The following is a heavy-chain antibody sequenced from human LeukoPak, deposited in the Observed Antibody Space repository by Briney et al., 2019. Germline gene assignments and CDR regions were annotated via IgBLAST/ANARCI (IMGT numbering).Heavy chain of an antibody. CDR2: IYHSGST. Sequence: SETLSLTCTVSGYSISSGYYWGWIRQPPGKGLEWIGSIYHSGSTNYNPSLKSRVTISVDTSKNQFSLKLSSVTAADTAVYYCARERWLQFYYYMDVWGKGTTVTISS. CDR3: ARERWLQFYYYMDV. J-gene: IGHJ6*03. D-gene: IGHD5-24*01. V-gene: IGHV4-38-2*02. CDR1: GYSISSGYY.